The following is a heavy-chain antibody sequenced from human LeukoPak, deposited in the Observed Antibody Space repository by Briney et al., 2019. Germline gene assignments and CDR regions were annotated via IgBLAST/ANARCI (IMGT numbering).Heavy chain of an antibody. CDR3: ASRFEWLSSFDY. CDR2: ISSDGSGK. V-gene: IGHV3-30*03. D-gene: IGHD3-3*01. Sequence: GGSLRLSCAASGFTFSNYAMHWVRQAPGKGLEWVSLISSDGSGKYYIDSVKGRFTISRDNSKNTLYLQMNSLRAEDTAVYYCASRFEWLSSFDYWGQGTLVTVSS. J-gene: IGHJ4*02. CDR1: GFTFSNYA.